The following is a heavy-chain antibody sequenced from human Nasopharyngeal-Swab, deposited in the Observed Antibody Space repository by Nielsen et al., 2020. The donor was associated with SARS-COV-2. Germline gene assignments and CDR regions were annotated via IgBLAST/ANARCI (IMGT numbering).Heavy chain of an antibody. CDR1: GYTLTELS. Sequence: ASVKVSCKVSGYTLTELSMHWVRQAPGKGLEWMGGFDPEDGETIYAQKFQGRVTMTEDTSTGTAYMELSSLRSEDTAVYYCATGHLPLAYYDSSAHGWYWGQGTLVTVSS. CDR2: FDPEDGET. J-gene: IGHJ4*02. V-gene: IGHV1-24*01. CDR3: ATGHLPLAYYDSSAHGWY. D-gene: IGHD3-22*01.